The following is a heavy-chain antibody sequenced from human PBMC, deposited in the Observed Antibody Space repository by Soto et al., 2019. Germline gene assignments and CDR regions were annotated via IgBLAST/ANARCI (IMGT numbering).Heavy chain of an antibody. CDR2: ISAYNGNT. J-gene: IGHJ5*02. Sequence: ASVKVSCKASGYTFTSYGISWVRQAPGQGLERMGWISAYNGNTNYAQKLQGRVTMTTDTSTSTAYTELRSLRSDDTAVYYCARDWVVSGGWAAAMWFDPWGQGTLVTVSS. D-gene: IGHD2-2*01. CDR1: GYTFTSYG. CDR3: ARDWVVSGGWAAAMWFDP. V-gene: IGHV1-18*01.